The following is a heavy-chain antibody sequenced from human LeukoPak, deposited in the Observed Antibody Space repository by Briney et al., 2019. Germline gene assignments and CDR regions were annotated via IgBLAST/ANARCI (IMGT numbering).Heavy chain of an antibody. CDR3: ARAYYDFWSGYHWYYYGMDV. D-gene: IGHD3-3*01. CDR2: IKQDGSEK. J-gene: IGHJ6*02. CDR1: GFTFRSYW. Sequence: GGSLRLSCVASGFTFRSYWMSWVRQAPGKGLEWVANIKQDGSEKYYVDSVKGRFTISRDTAKNSLYLQMNSLRAEDTAVYYCARAYYDFWSGYHWYYYGMDVWGQGTTVTVSS. V-gene: IGHV3-7*03.